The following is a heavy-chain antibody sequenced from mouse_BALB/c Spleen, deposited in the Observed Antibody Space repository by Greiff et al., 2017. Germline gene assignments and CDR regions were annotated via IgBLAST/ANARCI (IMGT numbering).Heavy chain of an antibody. CDR2: IWGDGST. V-gene: IGHV2-6-7*01. D-gene: IGHD2-14*01. CDR3: ARARYGGYYAMDY. J-gene: IGHJ4*01. Sequence: VQLQESGPGLVAPSQSLSITCTVSGFSLTGYGVNWVRQPPGKGLEWLGMIWGDGSTDYNSALKSRLSISKDNSKSQVFLKMNSLQTDDTARYYCARARYGGYYAMDYWGQGTSVTVSS. CDR1: GFSLTGYG.